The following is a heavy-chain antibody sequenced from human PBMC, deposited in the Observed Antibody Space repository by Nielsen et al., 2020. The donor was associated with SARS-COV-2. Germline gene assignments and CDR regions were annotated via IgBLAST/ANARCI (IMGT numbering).Heavy chain of an antibody. Sequence: GESLKISCAASGFTFSNYAMTWVRQAPGKGLEWVSTMSGSSGTQYYADSVKGRFTVSRDNSKNTLYLQMNSLRAEDTAVYYCARDGGIGYYFDYWGQGTLVTVSS. D-gene: IGHD2-21*01. CDR3: ARDGGIGYYFDY. CDR2: MSGSSGTQ. V-gene: IGHV3-23*01. CDR1: GFTFSNYA. J-gene: IGHJ4*02.